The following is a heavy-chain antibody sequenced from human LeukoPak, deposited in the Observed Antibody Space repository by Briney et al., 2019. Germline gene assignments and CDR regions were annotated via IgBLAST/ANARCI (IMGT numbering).Heavy chain of an antibody. CDR2: IYSGGST. V-gene: IGHV3-66*01. D-gene: IGHD5-18*01. J-gene: IGHJ4*02. CDR3: ATRYSYGSKKYYFDY. CDR1: EFSVGSNY. Sequence: GGSLRLSCAASEFSVGSNYMTWVHQAPGKGLEWISLIYSGGSTYYADSVRGRFTISRDNSKNTLYLQMNSLRAEDTAVYYCATRYSYGSKKYYFDYWGQGTLVTVSS.